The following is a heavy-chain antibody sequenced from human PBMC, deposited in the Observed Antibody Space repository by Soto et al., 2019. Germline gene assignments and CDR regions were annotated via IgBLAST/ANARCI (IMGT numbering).Heavy chain of an antibody. CDR3: ARDPPLSMIVVVGVDDF. V-gene: IGHV3-21*06. CDR1: GFTLTNEN. CDR2: ISSRSTFI. Sequence: LRLSCTVLGFTLTNENMNWVRQAPGKGLEWVSSISSRSTFINYADSVKGRFTISRDNDKGLVYLQMNSLRAEDTAVYYCARDPPLSMIVVVGVDDFWGQGTLVTVSS. D-gene: IGHD3-22*01. J-gene: IGHJ4*02.